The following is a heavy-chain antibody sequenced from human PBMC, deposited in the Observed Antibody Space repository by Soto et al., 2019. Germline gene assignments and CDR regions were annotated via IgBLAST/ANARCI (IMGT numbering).Heavy chain of an antibody. CDR3: ARERPKKHGMDG. Sequence: ASVKVSCKASGYTFTVYYMHWVRQAPGQGLEWMGWINPNSGGTNYAQKFQGWVTMTRDTSISTAYMELSRLRSDDTAVYYCARERPKKHGMDGWGKGTKVTVDS. CDR1: GYTFTVYY. J-gene: IGHJ6*04. CDR2: INPNSGGT. V-gene: IGHV1-2*04.